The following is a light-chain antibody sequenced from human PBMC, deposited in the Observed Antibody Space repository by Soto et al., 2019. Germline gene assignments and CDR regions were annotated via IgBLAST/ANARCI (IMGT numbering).Light chain of an antibody. Sequence: AIQMTQSPSSLSASVRDRVTITCRASQDIRNDLGWYQQKPGKAPKLLISGASTLQSGVPSRFSGSGSGTDFTLTINSLQPEDFATYYCLQQSTFPFTFGQGTKLQIK. CDR1: QDIRND. V-gene: IGKV1-6*01. CDR2: GAS. J-gene: IGKJ2*01. CDR3: LQQSTFPFT.